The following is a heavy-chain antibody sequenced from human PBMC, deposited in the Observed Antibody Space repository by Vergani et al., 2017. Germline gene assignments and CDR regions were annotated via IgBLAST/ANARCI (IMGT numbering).Heavy chain of an antibody. CDR1: GFRFSNYA. CDR3: AKDNVPGYYDSSGYCDY. Sequence: DVELLESGGALVQPGGSLRLSCAASGFRFSNYAMSWVRQAPGKGLEWVSSISSSSSYIYYAHSVKGRFTISRDNARNSLYLQMNSLSAEDTAVYYCAKDNVPGYYDSSGYCDYWGQGTLVTVSS. D-gene: IGHD3-22*01. V-gene: IGHV3-21*04. J-gene: IGHJ4*02. CDR2: ISSSSSYI.